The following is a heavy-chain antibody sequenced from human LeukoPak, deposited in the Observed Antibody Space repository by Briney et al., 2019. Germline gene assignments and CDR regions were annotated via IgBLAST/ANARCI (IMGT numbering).Heavy chain of an antibody. J-gene: IGHJ4*02. Sequence: GASVKVSCKASGYTFTSYGISWVRQAPGQGLEWMGWISAYNGNTNYAQKLQGRVTMTTDTSTSTGYMELRSLRSDDTAVYYCARVKKARGIAAAGTGDYWGQGTLVTVSS. D-gene: IGHD6-13*01. V-gene: IGHV1-18*01. CDR3: ARVKKARGIAAAGTGDY. CDR2: ISAYNGNT. CDR1: GYTFTSYG.